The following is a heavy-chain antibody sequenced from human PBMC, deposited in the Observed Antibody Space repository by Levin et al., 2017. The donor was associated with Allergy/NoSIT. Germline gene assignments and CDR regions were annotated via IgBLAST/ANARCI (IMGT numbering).Heavy chain of an antibody. V-gene: IGHV3-48*02. CDR2: INSGSNTI. CDR1: GLTFNGYG. J-gene: IGHJ4*01. Sequence: GGSLRLSCVASGLTFNGYGMNWVRQAPGKGLEWVSYINSGSNTIYYADSVKGRFTIARDNAKNSLFLQMNSLRDDDTAVYYCARVHNFDASGYLAFLHWGRGTLVTVSS. D-gene: IGHD3-22*01. CDR3: ARVHNFDASGYLAFLH.